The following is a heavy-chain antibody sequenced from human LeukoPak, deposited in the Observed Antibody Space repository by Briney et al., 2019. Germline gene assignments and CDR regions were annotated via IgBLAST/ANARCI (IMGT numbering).Heavy chain of an antibody. J-gene: IGHJ6*03. CDR3: ARVYELREEDYYYYYMDV. CDR1: GFTFDDYG. Sequence: PGRSLRLSCAASGFTFDDYGMNWVRQAPGKGLEWVSGINWNGGSTGYADSVKGRFTISRDNAKNSLYLQMNSLRAEDTALYYCARVYELREEDYYYYYMDVWGKGTTVTVSS. V-gene: IGHV3-20*04. D-gene: IGHD5/OR15-5a*01. CDR2: INWNGGST.